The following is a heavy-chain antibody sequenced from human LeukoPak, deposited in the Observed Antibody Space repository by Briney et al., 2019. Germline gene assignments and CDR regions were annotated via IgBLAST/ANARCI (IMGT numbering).Heavy chain of an antibody. J-gene: IGHJ4*02. CDR2: MYNSGST. CDR3: ARVDPRLGDSMDY. Sequence: SETLSLTCTVSGGSISTYYWSWLRQPPGKGLEWIGYMYNSGSTNYNPSLKSRVTISVDTSKNQFSLKLSSVTAADTALYYCARVDPRLGDSMDYWGPGTLVTVSS. V-gene: IGHV4-59*01. D-gene: IGHD4-17*01. CDR1: GGSISTYY.